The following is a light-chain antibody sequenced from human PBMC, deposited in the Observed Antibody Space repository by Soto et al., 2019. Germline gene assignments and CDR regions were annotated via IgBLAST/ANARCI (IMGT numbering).Light chain of an antibody. Sequence: QSALTQPPSASGSPGQSVAISCTGTSSDVGGYNFVSWYQQHPGKAPKVLIYEVSKRASGVPDRFSGSKSGNTASLTVSGLQAEDEDDYYCSSYAGSNNVLFGGGTKLTVL. J-gene: IGLJ2*01. CDR2: EVS. CDR3: SSYAGSNNVL. CDR1: SSDVGGYNF. V-gene: IGLV2-8*01.